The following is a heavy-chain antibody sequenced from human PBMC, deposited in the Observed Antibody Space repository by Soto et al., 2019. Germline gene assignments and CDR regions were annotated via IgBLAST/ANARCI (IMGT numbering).Heavy chain of an antibody. CDR2: IWYDGSNK. CDR3: AXDRGRXXLYYYYXDV. CDR1: GFTFSSYG. V-gene: IGHV3-33*01. Sequence: GGSLRLSCAASGFTFSSYGMHWVRQAPGKGLEWVAVIWYDGSNKYYADSVKGRFTISRDNSKNTLYLQMNSLRAEDTAVYYCAXDRGRXXLYYYYXDVWGKGTTVTVXX. J-gene: IGHJ6*03.